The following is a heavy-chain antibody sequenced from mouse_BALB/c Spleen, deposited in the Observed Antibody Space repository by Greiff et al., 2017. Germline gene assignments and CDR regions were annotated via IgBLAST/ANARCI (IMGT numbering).Heavy chain of an antibody. J-gene: IGHJ3*01. CDR2: IDPENGDT. V-gene: IGHV14-4*02. CDR1: GFNIKDYY. CDR3: NAWNG. Sequence: VQLQQSGAELVRSGASVKLSCTASGFNIKDYYMHWVKQRPEQGLEWIGWIDPENGDTEYAPKFQGKATMTADTSSNTAYLKLSSLTSEDTAVYYCNAWNGWGQGTLVTVSA.